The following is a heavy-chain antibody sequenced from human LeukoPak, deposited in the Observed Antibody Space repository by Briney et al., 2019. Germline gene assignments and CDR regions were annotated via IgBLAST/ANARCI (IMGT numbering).Heavy chain of an antibody. V-gene: IGHV3-23*01. D-gene: IGHD3-10*01. CDR2: ISGNGGST. CDR1: GFTFSSYA. CDR3: ARSWFGERFVY. J-gene: IGHJ4*02. Sequence: PAGGSLRLSCAASGFTFSSYAMSWVRQAPGKGLEWVSAISGNGGSTYYADSVNGRFTITRDNSKNTLYLQMNSLRAEDTGVYYCARSWFGERFVYWGQGTLVTVSS.